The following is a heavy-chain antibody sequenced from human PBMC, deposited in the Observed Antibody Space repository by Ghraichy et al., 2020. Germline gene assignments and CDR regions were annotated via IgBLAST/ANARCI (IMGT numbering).Heavy chain of an antibody. Sequence: SQTLSLTCAVYGGSFSGYYWSWIRQPPGKGLEWIGEINHSGSINYNASLKSRVIISVDTSKNQFSLKLSSVTAADTAVYYCARGRRTSTYSGIYYNYWGQGTLVTVSS. CDR2: INHSGSI. CDR1: GGSFSGYY. D-gene: IGHD1-26*01. CDR3: ARGRRTSTYSGIYYNY. V-gene: IGHV4-34*01. J-gene: IGHJ4*02.